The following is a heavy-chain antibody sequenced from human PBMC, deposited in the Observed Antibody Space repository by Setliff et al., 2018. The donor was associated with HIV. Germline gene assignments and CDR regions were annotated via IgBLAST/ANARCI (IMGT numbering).Heavy chain of an antibody. Sequence: PGGSLRLSCAASGFTFSSYAMHWVRQAPGKGLEWVAIISYDGNNKYYADSVEGRFTISRDNNKNTLYLQMNSLRAEDTAVYYCAKDGHDQDHYYHMDVWGKGTTVTVSS. V-gene: IGHV3-30*07. CDR1: GFTFSSYA. CDR2: ISYDGNNK. CDR3: AKDGHDQDHYYHMDV. J-gene: IGHJ6*03. D-gene: IGHD1-1*01.